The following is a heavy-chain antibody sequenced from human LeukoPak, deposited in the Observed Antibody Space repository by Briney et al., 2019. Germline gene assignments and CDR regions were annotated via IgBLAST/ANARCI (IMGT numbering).Heavy chain of an antibody. Sequence: PSETLSLTCTVSGDSIGSYYWVWIRQTPGKGLEWIASVSHHGNTYYNPSLKSRVSISIDTSKNQFFLKVDSVTAADTALYFCARGGSSTMIAATDWGQGTLLTVSS. CDR3: ARGGSSTMIAATD. CDR1: GDSIGSYY. J-gene: IGHJ4*02. V-gene: IGHV4-38-2*02. D-gene: IGHD3-22*01. CDR2: VSHHGNT.